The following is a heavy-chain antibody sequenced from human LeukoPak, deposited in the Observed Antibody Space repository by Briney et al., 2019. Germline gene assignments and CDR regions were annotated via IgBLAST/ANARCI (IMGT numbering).Heavy chain of an antibody. Sequence: TGGSLRLSCAASGFTFSSYAMHWVRQAPGKGLEWVAVISYDGSNKYYADSVKGRFTISRDNSKNTLYLQMNSLRAEDTAVYYCAKSRSDVVDYWGQGTLVTVSS. J-gene: IGHJ4*02. CDR2: ISYDGSNK. CDR3: AKSRSDVVDY. D-gene: IGHD3-3*01. CDR1: GFTFSSYA. V-gene: IGHV3-30*18.